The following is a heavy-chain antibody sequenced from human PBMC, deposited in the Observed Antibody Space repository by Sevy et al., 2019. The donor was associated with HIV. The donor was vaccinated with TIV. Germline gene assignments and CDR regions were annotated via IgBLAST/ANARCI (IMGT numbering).Heavy chain of an antibody. Sequence: GGSLRLSCEASGLILSDHYMNWIRQVPGKGLEWVSYISRSGFDIYYADSVRGRFTISRDTAKNLLYLQMNSLRVEDTGVDYCGGDPASIYYYGAYGMDFWGQGTTVTVSS. J-gene: IGHJ6*02. V-gene: IGHV3-11*01. CDR3: GGDPASIYYYGAYGMDF. D-gene: IGHD6-25*01. CDR1: GLILSDHY. CDR2: ISRSGFDI.